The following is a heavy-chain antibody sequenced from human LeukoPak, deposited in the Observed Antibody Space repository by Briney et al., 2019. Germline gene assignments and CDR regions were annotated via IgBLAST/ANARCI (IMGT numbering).Heavy chain of an antibody. CDR1: GFTFSNFA. V-gene: IGHV3-48*01. D-gene: IGHD3-9*01. J-gene: IGHJ4*02. CDR3: ARDLMPYADSEYFDH. CDR2: ISSGGTTI. Sequence: GGSLRLSCEASGFTFSNFAMNWVRQAPGKGLEWISFISSGGTTISYADSVRGRFTISRDNARNSLFLQMNSLRVEDTAVYYCARDLMPYADSEYFDHWGQGTLVTVSS.